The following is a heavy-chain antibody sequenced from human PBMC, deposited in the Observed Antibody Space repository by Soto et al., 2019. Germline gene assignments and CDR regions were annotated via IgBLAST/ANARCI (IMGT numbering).Heavy chain of an antibody. CDR2: IYYSGST. CDR3: ARKIPESGITGTSVGARHYGMDV. D-gene: IGHD1-7*01. Sequence: SETLSLTCTVSGGSISSSSYCWGWIRQPPGKGLEWIGSIYYSGSTYYNPSLKSRVTISVDTSKNQFSLKLSSVTAADTAVYYCARKIPESGITGTSVGARHYGMDVWGQGTTVTVSS. V-gene: IGHV4-39*01. J-gene: IGHJ6*01. CDR1: GGSISSSSYC.